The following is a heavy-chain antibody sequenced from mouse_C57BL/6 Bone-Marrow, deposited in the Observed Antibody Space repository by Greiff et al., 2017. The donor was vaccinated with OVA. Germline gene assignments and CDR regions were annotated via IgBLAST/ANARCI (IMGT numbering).Heavy chain of an antibody. J-gene: IGHJ1*03. Sequence: VQLQQSGPGLVQPSQSLSITCTVSGFSLNSYGVHWVRQSPGKGLEWLGVIWSGGSTDYTAAFISRLSISNDNHKRQVFFKMNSLQADDTAIYYCARIIYPELHWYYDVWGTGTTVTVSS. D-gene: IGHD2-1*01. CDR1: GFSLNSYG. CDR2: IWSGGST. CDR3: ARIIYPELHWYYDV. V-gene: IGHV2-2*01.